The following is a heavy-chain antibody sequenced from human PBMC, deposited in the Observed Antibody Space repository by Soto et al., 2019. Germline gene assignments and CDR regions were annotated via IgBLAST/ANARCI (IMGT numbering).Heavy chain of an antibody. CDR1: GYTFNTYP. V-gene: IGHV1-18*03. CDR2: ISAYNGNT. CDR3: ARGAYSGYDFDY. D-gene: IGHD5-12*01. Sequence: ASVKVSCKAFGYTFNTYPLTWVRQAPGQGLEWMGWISAYNGNTNYTQRLQGRVTMTTDTSTSTAYMELRSLRSDDMAVYYCARGAYSGYDFDYWGQGTLVTVSS. J-gene: IGHJ4*01.